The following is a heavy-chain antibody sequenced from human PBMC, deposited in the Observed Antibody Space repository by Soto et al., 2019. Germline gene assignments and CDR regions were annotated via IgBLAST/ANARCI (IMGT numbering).Heavy chain of an antibody. J-gene: IGHJ5*02. CDR1: GYTFTSYG. Sequence: ASVKVSCKASGYTFTSYGISWVRQAPGQGLEWMCWISAYNGNTNYAQKLQGRVTMTTDTSTSTAYMELRSLRSDDTAVYYCARARRFGELLSMGWFDPWGQGTLVTVSS. V-gene: IGHV1-18*01. D-gene: IGHD3-10*01. CDR3: ARARRFGELLSMGWFDP. CDR2: ISAYNGNT.